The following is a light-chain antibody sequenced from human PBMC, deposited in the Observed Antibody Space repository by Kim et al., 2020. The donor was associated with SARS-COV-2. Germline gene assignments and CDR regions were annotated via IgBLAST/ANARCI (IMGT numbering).Light chain of an antibody. CDR1: RNVNTN. Sequence: SGSPGERVSLSCRDSRNVNTNLAWYQQRPGQAPRLLIYGASTRATGIPARFSGSGSGTEFSLSISSLQSEDSALYYCQQYDSWWTFGQGTKVDIK. J-gene: IGKJ1*01. V-gene: IGKV3-15*01. CDR3: QQYDSWWT. CDR2: GAS.